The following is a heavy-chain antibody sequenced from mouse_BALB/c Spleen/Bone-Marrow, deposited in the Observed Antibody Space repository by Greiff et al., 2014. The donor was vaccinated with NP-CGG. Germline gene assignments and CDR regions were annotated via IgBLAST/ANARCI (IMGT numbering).Heavy chain of an antibody. V-gene: IGHV1-9*01. CDR1: GYTFSHYW. Sequence: VQLQQSGAELMKPGASVKISCKATGYTFSHYWIEWVKQRPGHGLEWIGEILPGTGSTKYNEKFKGKATITADTSSSTAYRQLSSLTSEDSAVYYCTRSLRRYFDYWGQGTTLTVSS. J-gene: IGHJ2*01. CDR3: TRSLRRYFDY. D-gene: IGHD1-2*01. CDR2: ILPGTGST.